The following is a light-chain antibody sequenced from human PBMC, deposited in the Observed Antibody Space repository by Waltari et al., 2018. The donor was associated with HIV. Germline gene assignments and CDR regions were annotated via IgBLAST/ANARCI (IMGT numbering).Light chain of an antibody. V-gene: IGLV3-1*01. J-gene: IGLJ3*02. CDR3: QTWDIATGV. CDR2: QDS. Sequence: SYDLTQPPSVSVSPGQTARITCSGEKLGEKFASWYQQKPGQSPMVVISQDSQRPSGIPERFSGSNSGNTATLAISGTHPMDEADYYCQTWDIATGVFGGGTKLTVL. CDR1: KLGEKF.